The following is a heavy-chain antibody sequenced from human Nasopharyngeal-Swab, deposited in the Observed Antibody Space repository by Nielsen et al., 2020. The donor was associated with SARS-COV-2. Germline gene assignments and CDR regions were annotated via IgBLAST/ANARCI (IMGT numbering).Heavy chain of an antibody. CDR2: ISSSSSYI. V-gene: IGHV3-21*01. CDR3: ATGDRASDY. D-gene: IGHD1-1*01. CDR1: GFTFSSYS. J-gene: IGHJ4*02. Sequence: GESLKISCAASGFTFSSYSMNWVRQAPGKGLEWVSSISSSSSYIYYADSVKGRFTISRDNAKNSLYLQMNSLRAEDTAVYYCATGDRASDYWGQGTLVTVSS.